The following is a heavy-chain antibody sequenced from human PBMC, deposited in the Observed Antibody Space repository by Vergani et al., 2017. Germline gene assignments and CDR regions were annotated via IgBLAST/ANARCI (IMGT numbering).Heavy chain of an antibody. CDR2: INHSGSA. Sequence: QVQLQQWGAGLVKPSETLSLTCVVPGGSLSGSYWSWIRQPPGKGLEWIGEINHSGSANYYPSLQSRVTISIDTSKNQFSLWLFSGAAADTSVYYCSRAGIWLPNNWGQGTLVTVS. D-gene: IGHD3-9*01. J-gene: IGHJ4*02. CDR3: SRAGIWLPNN. V-gene: IGHV4-34*02. CDR1: GGSLSGSY.